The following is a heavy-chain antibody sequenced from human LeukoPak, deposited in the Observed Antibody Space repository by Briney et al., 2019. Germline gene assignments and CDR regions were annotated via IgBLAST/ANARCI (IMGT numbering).Heavy chain of an antibody. J-gene: IGHJ6*02. CDR2: IISIFGTA. D-gene: IGHD3-22*01. CDR1: GGTFSSYA. Sequence: GASVKVSCKASGGTFSSYAISWVRQAPGQGLEWMGGIISIFGTANYAQKFQGRVTITADESTSTAYMELSSLRSEDTAVYYCARSEYDSSGYFPTTICRPFCGMDVWGQGTTVTVSS. CDR3: ARSEYDSSGYFPTTICRPFCGMDV. V-gene: IGHV1-69*01.